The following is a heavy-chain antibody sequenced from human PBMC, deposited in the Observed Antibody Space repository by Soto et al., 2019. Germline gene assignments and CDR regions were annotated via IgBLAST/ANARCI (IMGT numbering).Heavy chain of an antibody. CDR2: ISYDGSNK. V-gene: IGHV3-30-3*01. CDR3: ARDLSSGWYVAPLDD. Sequence: QVQLVESGGGVVQPGRSLRLSCAASGFTFSSYAMHWVRQAPGKGLEWVAVISYDGSNKYYADSVKGRFTISRDNSXXTLYLQMNSLRAEDTAVYYCARDLSSGWYVAPLDDWGQGTLVTVSS. CDR1: GFTFSSYA. D-gene: IGHD6-19*01. J-gene: IGHJ4*02.